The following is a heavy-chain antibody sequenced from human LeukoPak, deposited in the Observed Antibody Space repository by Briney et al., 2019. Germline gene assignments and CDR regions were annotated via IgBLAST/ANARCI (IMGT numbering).Heavy chain of an antibody. D-gene: IGHD3-10*01. J-gene: IGHJ4*02. Sequence: SVKVSCKASGGTFSSYAISWVRQAPGQGLEWMGRIIPILGIANYAQKFQGRVTITADKSTGTAYMELSSLRSEDTAVYYCADITMVRGVIWGQGTLVTVSS. CDR2: IIPILGIA. V-gene: IGHV1-69*04. CDR1: GGTFSSYA. CDR3: ADITMVRGVI.